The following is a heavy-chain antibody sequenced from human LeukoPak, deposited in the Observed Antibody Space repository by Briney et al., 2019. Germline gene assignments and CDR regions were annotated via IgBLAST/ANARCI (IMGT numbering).Heavy chain of an antibody. D-gene: IGHD5/OR15-5a*01. CDR2: IYYSGKN. CDR1: GASISSDDYF. J-gene: IGHJ4*02. Sequence: SETLSLTCTVSGASISSDDYFWGWLRQRPGMGLEWIVTIYYSGKNYYNPSISSRVIISENSTKNQFFLLLRSVTAAAAAFYFCASPRGRVSKTFFDSWGQGTLVTVSS. V-gene: IGHV4-39*07. CDR3: ASPRGRVSKTFFDS.